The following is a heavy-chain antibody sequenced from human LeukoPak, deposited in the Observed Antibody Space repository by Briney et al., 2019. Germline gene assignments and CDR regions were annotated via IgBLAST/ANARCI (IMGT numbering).Heavy chain of an antibody. CDR3: ARHLGLGSSSSRFDY. CDR1: GGSISSYY. J-gene: IGHJ4*02. Sequence: PSETLSLTCTVSGGSISSYYWSWIRRPPGKGLECIGYIYYSGSTNYNPSLKSRVTISVDTSKNQFSLNLSSVTAADTAVYYCARHLGLGSSSSRFDYWGQGTLVTVSS. CDR2: IYYSGST. D-gene: IGHD6-6*01. V-gene: IGHV4-59*08.